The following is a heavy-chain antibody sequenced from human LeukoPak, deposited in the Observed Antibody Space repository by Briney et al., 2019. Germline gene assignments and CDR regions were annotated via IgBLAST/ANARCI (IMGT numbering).Heavy chain of an antibody. D-gene: IGHD3-10*01. V-gene: IGHV3-21*01. CDR2: ISSSSSYI. Sequence: GGSLRLSCAASGFTFSSYSMNWVRQAPGKGLEWVSSISSSSSYIYYADSVKGRFTISRDNAKNSLYLQMNSLRAEDTAVYYCARDIEGLGYGSGSPLDYWGQGTLVTVSS. CDR1: GFTFSSYS. CDR3: ARDIEGLGYGSGSPLDY. J-gene: IGHJ4*02.